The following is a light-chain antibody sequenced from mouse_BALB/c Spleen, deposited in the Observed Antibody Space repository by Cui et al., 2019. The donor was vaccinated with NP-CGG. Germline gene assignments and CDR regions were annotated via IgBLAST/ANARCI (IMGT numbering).Light chain of an antibody. CDR1: TGAVTTSNY. Sequence: QAVVTQESALSTSSGETVTLTCRPSTGAVTTSNYANWVQEKPDHLFTGLIGGTNNRAPGVPARFSGSLIGDKAALTITGARTEDEAIYFCALWYSNHWVFGGGTKLTVL. V-gene: IGLV1*01. J-gene: IGLJ1*01. CDR3: ALWYSNHWV. CDR2: GTN.